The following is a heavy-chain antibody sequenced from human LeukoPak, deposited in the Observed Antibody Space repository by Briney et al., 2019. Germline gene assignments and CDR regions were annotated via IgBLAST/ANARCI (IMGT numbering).Heavy chain of an antibody. Sequence: GGSLRLSCAASGFTFISYWMSWVRQAPGRGLEWVANIKQDGSEKYYVDSVKGRFTISRDNSKNTLYLQMNSLRAEDTAVYYCAKEGAFGGVIVGWGQGTLVTVSS. CDR3: AKEGAFGGVIVG. CDR2: IKQDGSEK. V-gene: IGHV3-7*01. CDR1: GFTFISYW. J-gene: IGHJ4*02. D-gene: IGHD3-16*02.